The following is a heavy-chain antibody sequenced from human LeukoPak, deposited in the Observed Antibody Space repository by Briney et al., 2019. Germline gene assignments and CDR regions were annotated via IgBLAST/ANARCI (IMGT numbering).Heavy chain of an antibody. J-gene: IGHJ3*02. CDR1: GFTLSSYS. V-gene: IGHV3-53*01. D-gene: IGHD3-10*01. Sequence: GGSLRLSCAASGFTLSSYSMNWVRQAPGKGLEWVSVIYSDGTTYYTDSVKGRFTISRDNSKNTLYLQMNSLRAEDTAVYYCARKDGSGTLRGAFDIWGQGTMVTVSS. CDR3: ARKDGSGTLRGAFDI. CDR2: IYSDGTT.